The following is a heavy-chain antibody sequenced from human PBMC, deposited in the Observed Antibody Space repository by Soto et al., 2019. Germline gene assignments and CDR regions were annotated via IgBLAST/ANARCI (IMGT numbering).Heavy chain of an antibody. CDR3: VKFMTTINQGAFDI. D-gene: IGHD2-21*02. CDR2: ISSNGGST. Sequence: GGSLRLSCAASGFTFTNYWMQWVRQAPGKWLVWVSPISSNGGSTNYADSVKGRFTISRDNSKNTLYRQMSSLRAEDTAVYYCVKFMTTINQGAFDIWGQGTMVTVSS. J-gene: IGHJ3*02. CDR1: GFTFTNYW. V-gene: IGHV3-64D*06.